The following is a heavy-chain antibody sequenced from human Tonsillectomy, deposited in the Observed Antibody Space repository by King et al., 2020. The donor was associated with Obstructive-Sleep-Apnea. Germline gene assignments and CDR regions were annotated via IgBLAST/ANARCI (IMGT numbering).Heavy chain of an antibody. D-gene: IGHD4-17*01. V-gene: IGHV4-59*01. CDR1: GCSISSYY. J-gene: IGHJ4*02. CDR3: ARESGIYGDYVDY. Sequence: QLQESGPGLVKPSATLSLTCTVSGCSISSYYLSWIRPPPGKGLEWIGYIYYSGSTNYNPSLKSRVTISVDTSKNQFSLKLSSVTAADTAVYYCARESGIYGDYVDYWGQGTLVTVSS. CDR2: IYYSGST.